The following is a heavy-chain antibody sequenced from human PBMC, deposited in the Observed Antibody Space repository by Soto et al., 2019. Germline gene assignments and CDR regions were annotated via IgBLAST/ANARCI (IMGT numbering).Heavy chain of an antibody. CDR3: ASHLSVGIAAAGTALTDAFDI. J-gene: IGHJ3*02. Sequence: SQTLSLTCAISGDSVSSNSAAWNWIRQSPSRGLEWLGRTYYRSKWYNDYAVSVKSRITINPDTSKNQFPLQLNSVTPEDTAVYYCASHLSVGIAAAGTALTDAFDIWGQGTMVTVSS. CDR2: TYYRSKWYN. V-gene: IGHV6-1*01. CDR1: GDSVSSNSAA. D-gene: IGHD6-13*01.